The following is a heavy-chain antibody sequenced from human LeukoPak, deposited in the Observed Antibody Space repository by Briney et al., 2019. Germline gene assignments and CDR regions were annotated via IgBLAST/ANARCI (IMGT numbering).Heavy chain of an antibody. Sequence: GGSLRLSCADFGFTLSSYAMCWVRQAPGKGLEWVGLIRTKTDGGTTDNAAPVKGRFAISRDDSRNMLFLQMNSLKTEDTGVYYCTTGGSRRHWGQGTLVTVSS. D-gene: IGHD6-6*01. CDR2: IRTKTDGGTT. CDR3: TTGGSRRH. CDR1: GFTLSSYA. V-gene: IGHV3-15*01. J-gene: IGHJ4*02.